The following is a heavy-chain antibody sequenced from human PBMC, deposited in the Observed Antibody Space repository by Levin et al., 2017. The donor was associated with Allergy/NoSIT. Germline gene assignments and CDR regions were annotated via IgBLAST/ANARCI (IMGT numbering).Heavy chain of an antibody. V-gene: IGHV3-23*01. D-gene: IGHD6-13*01. Sequence: GESLKISCAASGFTFSSYAMSWVRQAPGKGLEWVSAISGSGGSTYYADSVKGRFTISRDNSKNTLYLQMNSLRAEDTAVYYCAKEKGAIAAAGGRDYWGQGTLVTVSS. CDR1: GFTFSSYA. CDR3: AKEKGAIAAAGGRDY. CDR2: ISGSGGST. J-gene: IGHJ4*02.